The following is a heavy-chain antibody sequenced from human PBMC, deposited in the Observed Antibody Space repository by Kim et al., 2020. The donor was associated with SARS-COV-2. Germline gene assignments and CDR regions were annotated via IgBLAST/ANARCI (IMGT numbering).Heavy chain of an antibody. J-gene: IGHJ4*02. Sequence: SETLSLTCAVYGGSFSGYYWSWIRQPPGKGLEWIGEINHSGSTNYNPSLKSRVTISVDTSKNQFSLKLSSVTAADTAVYYCARAAVAGMSSWGQGTLVTVSS. CDR2: INHSGST. CDR3: ARAAVAGMSS. CDR1: GGSFSGYY. V-gene: IGHV4-34*01. D-gene: IGHD6-19*01.